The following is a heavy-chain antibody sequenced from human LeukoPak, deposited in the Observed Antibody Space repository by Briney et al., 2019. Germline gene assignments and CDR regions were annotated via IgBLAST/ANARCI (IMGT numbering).Heavy chain of an antibody. CDR2: INPNSGGT. CDR3: ARDLGPIVVVPAALHENYYYYMDV. D-gene: IGHD2-2*01. V-gene: IGHV1-2*02. J-gene: IGHJ6*03. CDR1: GYTFTGYY. Sequence: ASVKVSCKASGYTFTGYYMHWVRQAPGQGLEWMGWINPNSGGTNYAQKFQGRVTMTRDTSISTAYMELSRLRSDDTAVYYCARDLGPIVVVPAALHENYYYYMDVWGKGTTVTVSS.